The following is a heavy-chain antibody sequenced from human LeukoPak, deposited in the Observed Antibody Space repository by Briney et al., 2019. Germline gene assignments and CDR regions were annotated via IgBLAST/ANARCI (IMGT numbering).Heavy chain of an antibody. V-gene: IGHV4-34*01. CDR2: INHSGST. Sequence: ASETLSLTCTVSGASIFGSYWSWIRQPPGKGLEWIGEINHSGSTNYNPSLKSRVTISVDTSKNQFSLKLSSVTAADTAVYYCARGPSSWLSYFDYWGQGTLVTVSS. CDR3: ARGPSSWLSYFDY. J-gene: IGHJ4*02. D-gene: IGHD6-13*01. CDR1: GASIFGSY.